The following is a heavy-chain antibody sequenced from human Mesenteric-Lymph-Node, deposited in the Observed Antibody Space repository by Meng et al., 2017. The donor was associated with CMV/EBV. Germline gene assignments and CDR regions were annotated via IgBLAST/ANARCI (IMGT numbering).Heavy chain of an antibody. CDR1: GYTFTGYY. Sequence: SGYTFTGYYVHWVRPAPGQVLEWMGRISPYSGGTHYAQKFQGSVTMTRDTSISTAYMELSRLRSDDTAVYYCARGPAHSSSWYNWFDPWGQGTLVTVSS. D-gene: IGHD6-13*01. V-gene: IGHV1-2*06. CDR3: ARGPAHSSSWYNWFDP. CDR2: ISPYSGGT. J-gene: IGHJ5*02.